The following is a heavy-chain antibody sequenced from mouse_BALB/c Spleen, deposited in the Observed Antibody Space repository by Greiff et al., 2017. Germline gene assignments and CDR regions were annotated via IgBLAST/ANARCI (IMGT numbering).Heavy chain of an antibody. J-gene: IGHJ2*01. Sequence: VQLQQSGAELAKPGASVKMSCKASGYTFTSYWMHWVKQRPGQGLEWIGYINPSTGYTEYNQKFKDKATLTADKSSSTAYMQLSSLTSEDSAVYYCARIYYGSSYDYWGQGTTLTVSS. CDR2: INPSTGYT. CDR1: GYTFTSYW. V-gene: IGHV1-7*01. D-gene: IGHD1-1*01. CDR3: ARIYYGSSYDY.